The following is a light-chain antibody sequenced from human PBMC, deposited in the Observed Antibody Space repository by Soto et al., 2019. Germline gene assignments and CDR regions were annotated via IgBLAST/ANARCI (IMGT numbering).Light chain of an antibody. CDR2: VGTGGIVG. V-gene: IGLV9-49*01. J-gene: IGLJ1*01. Sequence: QSVLTQPPSASASLGASVTLTCTLSSGYSNYKVDWYQQGPGKGPRFVMRVGTGGIVGSKGDGIPDRFSVLGSGLNRYLTIKNIQEEDESDYHCGADHGSGSNFVYVFGTGTKLTVL. CDR1: SGYSNYK. CDR3: GADHGSGSNFVYV.